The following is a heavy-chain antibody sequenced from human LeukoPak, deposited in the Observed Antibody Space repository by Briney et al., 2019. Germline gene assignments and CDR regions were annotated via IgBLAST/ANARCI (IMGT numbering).Heavy chain of an antibody. V-gene: IGHV1-2*04. CDR2: INPNSGGT. D-gene: IGHD4-17*01. CDR3: ARETKGATTELDY. Sequence: ASVKVSCKASGYTFTSYDINWVRQAPGQGLEWMGWINPNSGGTNYAQKFQGWVTMTRDTSISTAYMELSRLRSDDTAVYYCARETKGATTELDYWGQGTLVTVSS. CDR1: GYTFTSYD. J-gene: IGHJ4*02.